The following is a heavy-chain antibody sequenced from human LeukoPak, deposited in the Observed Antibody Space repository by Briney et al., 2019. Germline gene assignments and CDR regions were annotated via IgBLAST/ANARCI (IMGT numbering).Heavy chain of an antibody. D-gene: IGHD2-2*01. CDR3: ASPPLNCSSTSCYGRYFDY. V-gene: IGHV4-4*02. CDR2: IYHSGST. J-gene: IGHJ4*02. Sequence: PSGTLSLTCAVSGGSISSSNWWSWVRQPPGKGLGWIGEIYHSGSTNYNPSLKSRVTISVDKSKNQFSLKLSSVTAADTAVYYCASPPLNCSSTSCYGRYFDYWGQGTLVTVSS. CDR1: GGSISSSNW.